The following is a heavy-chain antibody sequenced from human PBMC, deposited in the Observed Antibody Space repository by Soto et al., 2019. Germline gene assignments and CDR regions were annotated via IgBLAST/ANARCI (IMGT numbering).Heavy chain of an antibody. V-gene: IGHV1-46*01. J-gene: IGHJ3*02. CDR3: VRDQGDSSGYYPPAFDI. D-gene: IGHD3-22*01. CDR2: INPSGGST. CDR1: GYTFTSYY. Sequence: RASVKVSCKASGYTFTSYYMHWVRQAPGQGLEWMGIINPSGGSTRYAQKFQGRVTMTRDTSTSTVYMELSSLRSEDTAVYYCVRDQGDSSGYYPPAFDIWGQGTMVTVSS.